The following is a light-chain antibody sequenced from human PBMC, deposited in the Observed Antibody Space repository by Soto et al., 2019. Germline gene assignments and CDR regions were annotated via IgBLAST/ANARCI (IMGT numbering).Light chain of an antibody. CDR1: QGISGL. J-gene: IGKJ4*01. V-gene: IGKV1-12*01. CDR3: QQADSFPLT. Sequence: DIQMTQSPPSVSASVGARVTITCRASQGISGLVAWYQQKPGKAPKLLIHGTFSLQSGVPSRFSGSGSGTDFTLTITNRQPEDFATYFCQQADSFPLTFGGGTKVEI. CDR2: GTF.